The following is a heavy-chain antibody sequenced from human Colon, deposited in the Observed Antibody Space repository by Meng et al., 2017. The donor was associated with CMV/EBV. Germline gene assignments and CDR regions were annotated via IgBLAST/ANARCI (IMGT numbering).Heavy chain of an antibody. J-gene: IGHJ4*02. V-gene: IGHV3-23*01. CDR1: GFTFGTYA. CDR2: ISSSDGRT. CDR3: AKSPIWVAVAGVLHY. Sequence: GGSLRLSCAASGFTFGTYAMSWVRQAPGKGPEWVSAISSSDGRTSYADSVRGRFTISRVNSKNTLYLQMNSLRAEDTAVYYCAKSPIWVAVAGVLHYWGQGTQVTVSS. D-gene: IGHD6-19*01.